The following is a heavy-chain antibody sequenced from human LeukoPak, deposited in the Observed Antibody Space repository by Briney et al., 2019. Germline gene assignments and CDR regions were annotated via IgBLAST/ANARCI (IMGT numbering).Heavy chain of an antibody. CDR1: GGSISSHY. CDR3: AGALLGAFDI. V-gene: IGHV4-59*11. Sequence: PSETLSLTCTVSGGSISSHYWSWIRQPPGKGLEWIGYIYYSGSTNYNPSLKSRVTISVDTSKNRFSLKLSSVTAADTAVYYCAGALLGAFDIWGQGTMVTVSS. D-gene: IGHD1-26*01. J-gene: IGHJ3*02. CDR2: IYYSGST.